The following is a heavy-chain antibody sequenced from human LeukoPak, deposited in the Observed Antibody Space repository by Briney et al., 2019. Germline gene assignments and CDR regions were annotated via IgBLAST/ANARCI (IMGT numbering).Heavy chain of an antibody. J-gene: IGHJ6*03. CDR1: GYSISSGYY. CDR3: ARSGTYYYYYYMDV. D-gene: IGHD1-26*01. V-gene: IGHV4-38-2*02. Sequence: PSETLSLTCTVSGYSISSGYYWGWIRQPPGKGLEWIGSIYHSGSTYYNPSLKSRVTISVDTSKSQFSLKLSSVTAADTAVYYCARSGTYYYYYYMDVWGKGTTVTVSS. CDR2: IYHSGST.